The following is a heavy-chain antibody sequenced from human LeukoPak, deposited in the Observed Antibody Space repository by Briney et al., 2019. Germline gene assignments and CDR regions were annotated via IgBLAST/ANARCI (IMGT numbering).Heavy chain of an antibody. D-gene: IGHD6-19*01. CDR1: GFTFDDYG. CDR3: ARVSGYSSGWGAFFDY. J-gene: IGHJ4*02. V-gene: IGHV3-20*01. Sequence: PGGFLRLSCAASGFTFDDYGMSWVRQAPGKGLEWVSGINWNGGSTGYADSVKGRFTISRDNAKNSLYLQMNSLRAEDTALYHCARVSGYSSGWGAFFDYWGQGTLVTVSS. CDR2: INWNGGST.